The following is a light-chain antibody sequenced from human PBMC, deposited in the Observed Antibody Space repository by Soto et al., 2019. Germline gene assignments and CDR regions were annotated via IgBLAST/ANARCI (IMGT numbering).Light chain of an antibody. V-gene: IGLV2-8*01. CDR3: SSYANSNNYV. Sequence: QSALTQPPSASGSPGQSVTISCSGTSSDIGGYTYVSWYQHHPGKAPKLMIYEVSKRPSGVPDRFSGSKSGNTASLTVSGLQAEYEADYYCSSYANSNNYVFGTGTKLTVL. CDR2: EVS. CDR1: SSDIGGYTY. J-gene: IGLJ1*01.